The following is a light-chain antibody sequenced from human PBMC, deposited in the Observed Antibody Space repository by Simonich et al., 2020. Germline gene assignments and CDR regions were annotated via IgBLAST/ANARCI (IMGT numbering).Light chain of an antibody. CDR3: VLYMGSGIWV. CDR1: SGSVSTSYY. CDR2: STN. J-gene: IGLJ3*02. V-gene: IGLV8-61*01. Sequence: QTVVTQEPSFSVSPGGTVTLTCGLSSGSVSTSYYPSWYQQTPGQAHRTLSYSTNTRSSGVPDRFSGSILGNKAALTITGAQADDESDYYCVLYMGSGIWVFGGGTKLTVL.